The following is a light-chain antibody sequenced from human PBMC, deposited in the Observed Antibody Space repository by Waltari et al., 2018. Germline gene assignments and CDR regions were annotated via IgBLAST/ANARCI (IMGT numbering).Light chain of an antibody. CDR1: SCPLTHTSH. CDR2: KAN. J-gene: IGLJ3*02. V-gene: IGLV8-61*01. Sequence: QTVVTQEPSLSVSPGANVTPTSAQSSCPLTHTSHTPWYHQTPGQAPRTLLYKANARSSGVPDRFSGSILGNTAALTITGAQADDESDYYCALYMGSGIWVFGGGTSLTVL. CDR3: ALYMGSGIWV.